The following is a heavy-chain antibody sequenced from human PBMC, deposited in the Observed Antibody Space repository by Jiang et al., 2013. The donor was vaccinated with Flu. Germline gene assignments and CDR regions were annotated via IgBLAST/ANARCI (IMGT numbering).Heavy chain of an antibody. V-gene: IGHV1-18*01. D-gene: IGHD2-21*02. J-gene: IGHJ4*02. CDR2: ISAYNGNT. Sequence: APGQGLEWMGWISAYNGNTNYAQKLQGRVTVTTDTSTSTAYMELRSLRSDDTAVYYCARDEGDLDYWGQGTLVTVSS. CDR3: ARDEGDLDY.